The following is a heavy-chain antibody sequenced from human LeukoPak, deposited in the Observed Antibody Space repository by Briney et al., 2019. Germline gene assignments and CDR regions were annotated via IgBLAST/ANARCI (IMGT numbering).Heavy chain of an antibody. D-gene: IGHD3-22*01. Sequence: PGRSLRLSCAASGFTFSSYAMSWVRQAPGKGLEWVSAISGSGGSTYYADSVKGRFTISRDNSKNTLYLQMNSLRAEDTAVYYCARGYYDSSGYYYRDYWGQGTLVTVSS. J-gene: IGHJ4*02. CDR1: GFTFSSYA. V-gene: IGHV3-23*01. CDR3: ARGYYDSSGYYYRDY. CDR2: ISGSGGST.